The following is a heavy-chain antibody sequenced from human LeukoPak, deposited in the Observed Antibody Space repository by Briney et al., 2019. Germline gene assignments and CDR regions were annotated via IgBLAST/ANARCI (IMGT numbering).Heavy chain of an antibody. CDR2: IYPGDSDT. J-gene: IGHJ4*02. V-gene: IGHV5-51*03. Sequence: GESLKISCKGSGYSFTSYWNGWVRQMPGKGLEWMGIIYPGDSDTRYSPSFQGQVTISADKSISTAYLQWSSLKASDTAMYHCARPALEGDYGDLYYFDYWGQGTLVTVSS. CDR1: GYSFTSYW. D-gene: IGHD4-17*01. CDR3: ARPALEGDYGDLYYFDY.